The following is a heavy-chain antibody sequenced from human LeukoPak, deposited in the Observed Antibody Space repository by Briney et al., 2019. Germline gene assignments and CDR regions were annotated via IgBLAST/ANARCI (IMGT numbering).Heavy chain of an antibody. CDR3: AKDSGGYSSIAAAVYFDY. J-gene: IGHJ4*02. V-gene: IGHV3-9*01. CDR2: ISWNSGSI. D-gene: IGHD6-13*01. Sequence: PGRSLRLSCAASGFTFDDYAMHWVRQAPGKGLEWVSGISWNSGSIGYADSVKGRFTISRDNAKNSLYLQMNSLRAEDTALYYCAKDSGGYSSIAAAVYFDYWGQGTLVTVSS. CDR1: GFTFDDYA.